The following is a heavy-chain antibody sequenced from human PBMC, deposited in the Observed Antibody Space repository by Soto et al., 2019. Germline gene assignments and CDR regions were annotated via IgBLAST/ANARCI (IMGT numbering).Heavy chain of an antibody. CDR3: ASGSCSGGSCYPYYFDY. CDR1: GGSFSGYY. D-gene: IGHD2-15*01. Sequence: SETLSLTCAVYGGSFSGYYWSWIRQPPGKGLEWIGEINHSGSTNYNPSLKSRVTISVDTSKNQFSLKLSSVTAADTAVYYCASGSCSGGSCYPYYFDYWGQGTLVTVSS. J-gene: IGHJ4*02. CDR2: INHSGST. V-gene: IGHV4-34*01.